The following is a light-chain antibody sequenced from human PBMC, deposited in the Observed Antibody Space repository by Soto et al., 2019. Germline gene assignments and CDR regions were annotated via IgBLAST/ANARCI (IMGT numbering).Light chain of an antibody. CDR2: DAS. V-gene: IGKV1-9*01. CDR1: QGISSY. CDR3: QQYNSFLLT. J-gene: IGKJ4*01. Sequence: DIPLTQSPSFLSASVGDRVTITCRASQGISSYLAWYQQKQGKXAKLLIYDASSLESGVPSRFSVIGSGTELTITISSLQPDDGETYDGQQYNSFLLTFGGGTKVDIK.